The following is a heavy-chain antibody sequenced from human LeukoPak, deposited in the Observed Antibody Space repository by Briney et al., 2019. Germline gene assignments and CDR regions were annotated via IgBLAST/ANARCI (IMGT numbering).Heavy chain of an antibody. V-gene: IGHV3-53*01. Sequence: GGSLRLSCAASGFTVSSNYMSWVRQAPGKGLEWVSVIYSGGSTYYADSVKGRFTISRDNSKNTLYLQMNSLRAEDTAVYYCARRKTGAYYYYGMDVWGQGTTVTVSS. D-gene: IGHD7-27*01. CDR2: IYSGGST. CDR1: GFTVSSNY. CDR3: ARRKTGAYYYYGMDV. J-gene: IGHJ6*02.